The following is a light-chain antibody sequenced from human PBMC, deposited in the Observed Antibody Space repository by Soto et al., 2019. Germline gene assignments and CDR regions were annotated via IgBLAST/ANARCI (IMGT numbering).Light chain of an antibody. Sequence: EIVLTQSPGTLSLSPGERATLSCRASQTVPSRYLAWYQQKAGQAPRLLVFDASTRATGIPDRFSGSGSGTDFTLTISRLEPEDFAVYSCLQFGISPKTFGQGTKVEIK. CDR1: QTVPSRY. CDR2: DAS. J-gene: IGKJ1*01. V-gene: IGKV3-20*01. CDR3: LQFGISPKT.